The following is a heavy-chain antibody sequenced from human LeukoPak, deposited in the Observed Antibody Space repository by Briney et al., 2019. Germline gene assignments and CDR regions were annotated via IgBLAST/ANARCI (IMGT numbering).Heavy chain of an antibody. CDR3: VRLSRAGD. V-gene: IGHV3-74*01. Sequence: GGSLRLSCAASGFTFSSSWMHWVRQAPGKGLVWVSRINRDGRSINYADPVKGRFTISRDNAKNTLYLQMNSLRAEDTAVYYCVRLSRAGDWGQGALVTVSS. CDR1: GFTFSSSW. CDR2: INRDGRSI. J-gene: IGHJ4*02.